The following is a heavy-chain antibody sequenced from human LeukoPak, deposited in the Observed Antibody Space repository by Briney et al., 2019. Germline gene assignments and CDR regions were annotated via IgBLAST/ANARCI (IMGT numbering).Heavy chain of an antibody. D-gene: IGHD3-22*01. CDR1: GFTFSSYG. CDR3: AKSQMYYYDSSGYFDY. J-gene: IGHJ4*02. Sequence: GGSLRLSCAASGFTFSSYGMHWVRQAPGKGLEWVAVISYDGSNKYYADSVKGRLTISRDNSKNTLYLQMNSLRAEDTAVYYCAKSQMYYYDSSGYFDYWGQGTLVTVSS. CDR2: ISYDGSNK. V-gene: IGHV3-30*18.